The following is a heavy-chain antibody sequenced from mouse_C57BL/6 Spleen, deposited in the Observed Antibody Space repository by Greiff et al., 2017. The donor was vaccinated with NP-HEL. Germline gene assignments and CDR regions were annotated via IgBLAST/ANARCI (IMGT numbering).Heavy chain of an antibody. Sequence: VKLVESGPGLVQPSQSLSITCTVSGFSLTSYGVHWVRQSPGKGLEWLGVIWSGGSTDYNAAFISRLSISKDNSKSQVFFKMNSLQADDTAIYYCAKNTVREVLYYYAMDYWGQGTSVTVSS. CDR3: AKNTVREVLYYYAMDY. J-gene: IGHJ4*01. D-gene: IGHD3-1*01. CDR1: GFSLTSYG. V-gene: IGHV2-2*01. CDR2: IWSGGST.